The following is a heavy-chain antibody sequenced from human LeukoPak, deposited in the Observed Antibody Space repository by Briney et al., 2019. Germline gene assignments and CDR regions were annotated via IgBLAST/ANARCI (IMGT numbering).Heavy chain of an antibody. CDR3: ARDGYCTNGACYWSIFDY. CDR1: GYTFTSYA. CDR2: INTNTGNP. V-gene: IGHV7-4-1*02. D-gene: IGHD2-8*01. Sequence: ASVKVSCKASGYTFTSYAMNWVRQAPGQGLEWMGWINTNTGNPTYAQGFTGRFVFSLDTSVSTAYLQISSLKAEDTAVYYCARDGYCTNGACYWSIFDYWGQGTLVTVSS. J-gene: IGHJ4*02.